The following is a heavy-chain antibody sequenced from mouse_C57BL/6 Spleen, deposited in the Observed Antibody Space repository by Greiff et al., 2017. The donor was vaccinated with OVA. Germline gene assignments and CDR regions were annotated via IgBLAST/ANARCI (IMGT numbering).Heavy chain of an antibody. J-gene: IGHJ1*03. D-gene: IGHD1-1*01. CDR1: GYTFTDYE. V-gene: IGHV1-15*01. CDR3: TRFFITTYFDV. Sequence: QVQLQQSGAELVRPGASVTLSCKASGYTFTDYEMHWVKQTPVHGLEWIGAIDPETGGTAYNQKFKGKAILTADKSSSTAYMELRSLTSEDSAVYYCTRFFITTYFDVGGTGTTVTVAS. CDR2: IDPETGGT.